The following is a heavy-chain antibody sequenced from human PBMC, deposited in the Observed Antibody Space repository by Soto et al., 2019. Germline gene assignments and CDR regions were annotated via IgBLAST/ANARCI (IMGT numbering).Heavy chain of an antibody. CDR2: IIPILGTA. J-gene: IGHJ1*01. CDR1: GGSFSSFS. V-gene: IGHV1-69*06. D-gene: IGHD1-20*01. CDR3: VRGQSVLYLDL. Sequence: GASVKVSCKVSGGSFSSFSINWVRQAPGQRFEWMGGIIPILGTANFTQKFQGRVTMTRDTSVNTSYMDLNRLNFDDSAIYYCVRGQSVLYLDLWGRGTQVTVSS.